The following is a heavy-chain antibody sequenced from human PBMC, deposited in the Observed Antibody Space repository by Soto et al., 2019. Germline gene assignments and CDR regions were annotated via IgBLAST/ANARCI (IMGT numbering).Heavy chain of an antibody. CDR2: IYYSGST. D-gene: IGHD3-9*01. V-gene: IGHV4-59*01. CDR3: ARVGTYYDILTGYPVPTGGMDV. CDR1: GGSISSYY. J-gene: IGHJ6*02. Sequence: SETLSLTCTVSGGSISSYYWSWILQPPGKGLEWIGYIYYSGSTNYNPSLKSRVTISVDTSKNQFSLKLSSVTTADTAVYYCARVGTYYDILTGYPVPTGGMDVWGQGTTVTAP.